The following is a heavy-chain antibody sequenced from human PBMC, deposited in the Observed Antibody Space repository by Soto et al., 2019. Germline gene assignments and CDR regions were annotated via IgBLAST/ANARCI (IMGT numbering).Heavy chain of an antibody. V-gene: IGHV4-59*01. CDR3: ARALTGSPVPGEY. CDR2: IYSSGST. CDR1: GGSITSYY. Sequence: QVQLQESGPGLVKPSETLSLTCSVSGGSITSYYWSWIRQPPGKGLEWIGTIYSSGSTNYNPSPQSRLIISVDTSRNQFSLKLNSVTTADTALYFCARALTGSPVPGEYWGHGSLVTVSS. D-gene: IGHD3-16*01. J-gene: IGHJ4*01.